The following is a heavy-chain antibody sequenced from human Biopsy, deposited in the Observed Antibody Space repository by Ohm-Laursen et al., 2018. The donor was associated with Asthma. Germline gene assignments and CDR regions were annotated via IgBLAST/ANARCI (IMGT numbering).Heavy chain of an antibody. CDR2: ILTKFDIT. V-gene: IGHV1-69*04. CDR3: ARSYDTDSYPVLVLDY. D-gene: IGHD3-22*01. Sequence: ASVKVSCKASGGSFSDFAFSWVRQAPGHGLEWMGTILTKFDITSYAEKFQGRVTITADKSTSTTYMELSRLRSEDTAVYYCARSYDTDSYPVLVLDYWGQGTLVTVSS. J-gene: IGHJ4*02. CDR1: GGSFSDFA.